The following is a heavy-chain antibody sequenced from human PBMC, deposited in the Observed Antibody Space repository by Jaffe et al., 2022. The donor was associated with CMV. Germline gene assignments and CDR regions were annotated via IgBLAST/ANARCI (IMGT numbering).Heavy chain of an antibody. CDR2: INSDGSST. CDR3: AREMAAMANYYYYGMDV. Sequence: EVQLVESGGGLVQPGGSLRLSCAASGFTFSSYWMHWVRQAPGKGLVWVSRINSDGSSTSYADSVKGRFTISRDNAKNTLYLQMNSLRAEDTAVYYCAREMAAMANYYYYGMDVWGQGTTVTVSS. D-gene: IGHD5-18*01. J-gene: IGHJ6*02. CDR1: GFTFSSYW. V-gene: IGHV3-74*01.